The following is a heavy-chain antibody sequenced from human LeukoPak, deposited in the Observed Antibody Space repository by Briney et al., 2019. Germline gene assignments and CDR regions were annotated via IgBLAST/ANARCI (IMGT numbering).Heavy chain of an antibody. J-gene: IGHJ4*02. CDR1: GGSISSYC. V-gene: IGHV4-59*01. CDR2: IYYSGST. D-gene: IGHD6-6*01. Sequence: SETLSLTCTVSGGSISSYCWSWIRQPPGKGLEWIGYIYYSGSTNYNPSLKSRVTISVDTSKNQFSLKLSSVTAADTAVYYCARVGSSSDRFDYWGQGTLVTVSS. CDR3: ARVGSSSDRFDY.